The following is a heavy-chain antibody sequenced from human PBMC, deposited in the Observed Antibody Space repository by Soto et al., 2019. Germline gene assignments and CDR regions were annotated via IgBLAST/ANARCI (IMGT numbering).Heavy chain of an antibody. Sequence: SETLSLTCTVSGGSISSGGYYWSWIRQHPGKGLEWIGYIYYSGSTYYNPSLKSRVTISVDTSKNQFSLKLSSVTAADTAVYYCARDRRGLLWFGELSSHFDDWGQGTLVTVSS. CDR3: ARDRRGLLWFGELSSHFDD. V-gene: IGHV4-31*03. CDR2: IYYSGST. D-gene: IGHD3-10*01. CDR1: GGSISSGGYY. J-gene: IGHJ4*02.